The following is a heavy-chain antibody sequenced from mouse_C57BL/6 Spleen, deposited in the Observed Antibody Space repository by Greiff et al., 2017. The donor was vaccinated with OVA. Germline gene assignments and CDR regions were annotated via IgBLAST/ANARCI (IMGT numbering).Heavy chain of an antibody. CDR3: ARDQAGRGGFDY. D-gene: IGHD3-2*02. J-gene: IGHJ2*01. V-gene: IGHV5-16*01. CDR2: INYDGSST. Sequence: EVHLVESEGGLVQPGSSMKLSCTASGFTFSDYYMAWVRQVPEKGLEWVANINYDGSSTYYLDSLKSRFIISRDNAKNILYLQMSSLKSEDTATYYCARDQAGRGGFDYWGQGTTLTVSS. CDR1: GFTFSDYY.